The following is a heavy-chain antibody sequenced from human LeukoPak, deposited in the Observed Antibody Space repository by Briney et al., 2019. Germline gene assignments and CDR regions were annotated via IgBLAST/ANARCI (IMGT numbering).Heavy chain of an antibody. D-gene: IGHD6-13*01. Sequence: SETLSLTCTVSGGSISSYYWSWIRQPAGKGLEWIGRIYTSGSTNYNPSLKSRVTMSVDTSKNQFSLKLSSVTAADTAVYYCARGVEQQLFFYYYYYMDVWGKGTTVTVSS. CDR2: IYTSGST. J-gene: IGHJ6*03. CDR1: GGSISSYY. CDR3: ARGVEQQLFFYYYYYMDV. V-gene: IGHV4-4*07.